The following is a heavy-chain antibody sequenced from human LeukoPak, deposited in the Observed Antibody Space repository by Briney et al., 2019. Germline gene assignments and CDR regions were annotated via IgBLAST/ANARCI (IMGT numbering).Heavy chain of an antibody. CDR3: ASLVIDY. CDR1: GGSISSGSYY. J-gene: IGHJ4*02. Sequence: SETLSLTCTVSGGSISSGSYYWGWIRQPPGKGLEWIGSIYYSGSTYYNPPLKSRVTISVDTSKNQFSLKLSSVTAADTAVYYCASLVIDYWGQGTLVTVSS. V-gene: IGHV4-39*01. CDR2: IYYSGST.